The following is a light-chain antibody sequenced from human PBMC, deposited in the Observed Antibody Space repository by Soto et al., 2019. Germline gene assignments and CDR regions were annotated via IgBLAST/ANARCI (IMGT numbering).Light chain of an antibody. CDR1: QSVARF. CDR3: QQRSNWLT. V-gene: IGKV3-11*01. Sequence: EIVLTQSPATLSLSPGERATLSCRASQSVARFLAWYQQKPGQAPRLLIYDTSNRATGIPARFSGSGSGTDFTITISSREPEDFADYYCQQRSNWLTFGGGTKVEIK. CDR2: DTS. J-gene: IGKJ4*01.